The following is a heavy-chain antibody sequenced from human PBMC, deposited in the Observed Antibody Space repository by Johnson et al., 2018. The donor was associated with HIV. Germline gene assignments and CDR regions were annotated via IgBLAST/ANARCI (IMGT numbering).Heavy chain of an antibody. Sequence: QVQLVESGGGVVQPGRSLRLSCAASGFTFSSYAMHWVRQAPGKGLEWVAVISYDGSNKYYADSVKGRFPISRDNSKNTLYLQMNSLRAEDTAVYYCARGGARSSGYYSAFDIWGQGTMVTVSS. CDR3: ARGGARSSGYYSAFDI. CDR1: GFTFSSYA. D-gene: IGHD3-22*01. V-gene: IGHV3-30-3*01. J-gene: IGHJ3*02. CDR2: ISYDGSNK.